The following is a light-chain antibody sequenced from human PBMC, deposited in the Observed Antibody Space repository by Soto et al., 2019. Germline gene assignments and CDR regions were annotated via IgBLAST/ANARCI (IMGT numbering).Light chain of an antibody. CDR1: QSMSGW. CDR2: DAS. V-gene: IGKV1-5*01. CDR3: QQYTTYYS. Sequence: DIPMTQSPSTLSASVGDRVTITCRASQSMSGWLAWYLQKPGKAPKLLIYDASNLESGVPARFSGSGSGTEFTLTISSLQPDDFATYYCQQYTTYYSFGQGTKLEIK. J-gene: IGKJ2*03.